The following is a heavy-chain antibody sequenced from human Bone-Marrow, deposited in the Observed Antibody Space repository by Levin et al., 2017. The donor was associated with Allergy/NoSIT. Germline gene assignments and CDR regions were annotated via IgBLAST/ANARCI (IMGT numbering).Heavy chain of an antibody. D-gene: IGHD2-8*01. V-gene: IGHV1-69*10. J-gene: IGHJ6*03. CDR3: ARNGYYNYYYMDV. CDR2: IYPILGTT. Sequence: ASVKVSCKASGGTFSNYPISWVRQAPGQGPEWMGGIYPILGTTKYAQRFQGRATITVGNSTSTAYMELSSLRSEDTAVYYCARNGYYNYYYMDVWGEGTTVIVSS. CDR1: GGTFSNYP.